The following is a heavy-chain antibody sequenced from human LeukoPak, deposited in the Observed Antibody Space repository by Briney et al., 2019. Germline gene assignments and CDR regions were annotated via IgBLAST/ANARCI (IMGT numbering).Heavy chain of an antibody. CDR3: ARHYYDMSTDYYYYDMDV. J-gene: IGHJ6*02. D-gene: IGHD3-9*01. V-gene: IGHV5-51*01. CDR2: IYPGDSDT. CDR1: GYSFTNYW. Sequence: GESLKISCKGSGYSFTNYWIGWVRQMPEKGLEWMGIIYPGDSDTRYSPSFQGQVTISADKSISTAYLQWSSLKASDTAMYYSARHYYDMSTDYYYYDMDVWGQGTTVTVSS.